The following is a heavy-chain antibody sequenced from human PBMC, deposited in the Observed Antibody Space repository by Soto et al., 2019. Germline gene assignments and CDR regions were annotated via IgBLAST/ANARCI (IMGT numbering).Heavy chain of an antibody. CDR2: ITYDRSNK. D-gene: IGHD6-6*01. J-gene: IGHJ6*02. CDR3: AKDGAPPYSSSRFLYYYYGMDV. Sequence: VQLVESGGGLVQPGGSLRLSCAASGFTFSSYGMHWVRQAPGTGLERVAVITYDRSNKYYADSVKGRFTISRDNSKNRLYLQMNSLRAVDTAVYYCAKDGAPPYSSSRFLYYYYGMDVWGQGTTVTVCS. CDR1: GFTFSSYG. V-gene: IGHV3-30*18.